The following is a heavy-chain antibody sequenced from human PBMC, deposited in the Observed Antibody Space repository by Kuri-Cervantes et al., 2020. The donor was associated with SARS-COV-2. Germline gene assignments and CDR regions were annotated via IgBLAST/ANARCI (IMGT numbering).Heavy chain of an antibody. CDR1: GGTFSSYA. J-gene: IGHJ4*02. D-gene: IGHD6-13*01. V-gene: IGHV1-69*04. CDR2: IIPIFGIA. Sequence: SVKVSCKASGGTFSSYAISWVRQAPGQGLEWMGRIIPIFGIANYAQKFQGRVTITADKSTSTAYIELSSLRSEDTAVYYCARDAAADNLSDYWGQGTLVTVSS. CDR3: ARDAAADNLSDY.